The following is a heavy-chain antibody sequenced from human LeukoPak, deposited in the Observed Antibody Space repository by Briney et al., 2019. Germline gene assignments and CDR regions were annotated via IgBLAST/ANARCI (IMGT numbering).Heavy chain of an antibody. V-gene: IGHV4-39*07. CDR3: ASSLWLRSPFDY. J-gene: IGHJ4*02. CDR1: GGSISTSNYY. CDR2: IYHSGST. Sequence: SETLSLTCTVSGGSISTSNYYWGWIRQPPGKGLEWIGSIYHSGSTYYNPSLKSRVTISVDTSKNQFSLKLSSVTAADTAVYYCASSLWLRSPFDYWGQGTLVTVSS. D-gene: IGHD5-12*01.